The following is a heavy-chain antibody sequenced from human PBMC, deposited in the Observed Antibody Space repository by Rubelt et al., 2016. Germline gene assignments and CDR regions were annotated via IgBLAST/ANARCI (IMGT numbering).Heavy chain of an antibody. J-gene: IGHJ4*02. D-gene: IGHD2-8*01. CDR3: AKDDSNGSAWYYHLDY. Sequence: SMKGRFTISRDNAKNALYRQMNSLRDEDTAVYFCAKDDSNGSAWYYHLDYWGRGTPVTVSS. V-gene: IGHV3-7*04.